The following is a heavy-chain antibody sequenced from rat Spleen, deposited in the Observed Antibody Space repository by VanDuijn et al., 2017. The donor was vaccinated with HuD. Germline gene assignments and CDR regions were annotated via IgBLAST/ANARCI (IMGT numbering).Heavy chain of an antibody. V-gene: IGHV5-20*01. CDR3: TTERYPPFAY. CDR1: GFTFSDYY. Sequence: EVQLVESGGGLVQPGRSLKLSCAASGFTFSDYYMAWVRQAPTKGLAWVATIIYDGSSTYYRDSVKGRFTISRDIAKSSLFLQMDSLRSEDTATYYCTTERYPPFAYWGQGTLVTVSS. CDR2: IIYDGSST. D-gene: IGHD1-5*01. J-gene: IGHJ3*01.